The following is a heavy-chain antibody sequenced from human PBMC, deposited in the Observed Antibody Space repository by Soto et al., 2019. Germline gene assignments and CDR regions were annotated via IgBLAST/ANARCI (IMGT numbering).Heavy chain of an antibody. J-gene: IGHJ4*02. CDR1: GFPFSAST. D-gene: IGHD3-16*01. Sequence: EVQLVESGGHLVKPGGSLKLSCAASGFPFSASTMIWVRQASGKGLEWVGRIRSKTNSYATAYAVSLKGRFTISRDDSKNTAYLQMDSLKTEDTAVYYCTANAYDTFVAYWGQGTLVTVSS. CDR3: TANAYDTFVAY. V-gene: IGHV3-73*02. CDR2: IRSKTNSYAT.